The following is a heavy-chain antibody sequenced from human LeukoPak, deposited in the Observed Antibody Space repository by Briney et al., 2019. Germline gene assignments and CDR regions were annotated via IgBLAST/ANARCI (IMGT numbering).Heavy chain of an antibody. V-gene: IGHV1-18*01. CDR1: GYTFTSYG. J-gene: IGHJ6*02. D-gene: IGHD3-10*01. CDR3: ARGYYYDYYYYYGMDV. CDR2: ISAYNGNT. Sequence: ASVKVSCKASGYTFTSYGISWVRQAPGQGLEWMGWISAYNGNTNYAQKLQGRVTMTTDTSTSTAYMELRSLRSDDTAVYYCARGYYYDYYYYYGMDVWGQGTTVTVSS.